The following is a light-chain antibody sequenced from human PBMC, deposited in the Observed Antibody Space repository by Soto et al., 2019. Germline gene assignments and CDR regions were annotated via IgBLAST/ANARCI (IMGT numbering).Light chain of an antibody. J-gene: IGKJ4*01. CDR1: QSVTDF. CDR3: QQRSKWPLT. Sequence: IVMTQSPATLSVSPGERATLSCRASQSVTDFLAWYQQKPGQAPRLLIYDASNRATGIPARFSGSGSGTDFTLTISSLEPEDFAVYYCQQRSKWPLTFGGGTKVDTK. V-gene: IGKV3-11*01. CDR2: DAS.